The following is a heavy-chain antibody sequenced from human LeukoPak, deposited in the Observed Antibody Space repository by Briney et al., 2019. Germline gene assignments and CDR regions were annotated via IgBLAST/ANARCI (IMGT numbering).Heavy chain of an antibody. V-gene: IGHV3-7*01. J-gene: IGHJ3*02. CDR2: IKPGGNEK. CDR1: GFTFSSYW. D-gene: IGHD6-6*01. CDR3: GRVGGRSKAAKGDAFDI. Sequence: GESLRLSCAASGFTFSSYWMTWVRQGPGKGLEWVANIKPGGNEKYYVDSVKGRFTISRDNVKNSLYLQMNSLRAEDTAVYYCGRVGGRSKAAKGDAFDIWGQGTMVTVSS.